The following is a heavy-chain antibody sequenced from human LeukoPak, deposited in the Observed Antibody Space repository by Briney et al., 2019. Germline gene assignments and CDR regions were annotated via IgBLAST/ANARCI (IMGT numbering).Heavy chain of an antibody. V-gene: IGHV4-61*01. Sequence: PSQTLSLTCTVSGGSISSGSYYWSWIRQPPGKGLEWIGYIYYSGSTNYNPSLKSRVTISVDTSKNRFSLKLSSVTAADTAVYYCARGFLRKGWPGSSTPAHDYWGQGTLVTVSS. CDR1: GGSISSGSYY. J-gene: IGHJ4*02. CDR3: ARGFLRKGWPGSSTPAHDY. CDR2: IYYSGST. D-gene: IGHD1-26*01.